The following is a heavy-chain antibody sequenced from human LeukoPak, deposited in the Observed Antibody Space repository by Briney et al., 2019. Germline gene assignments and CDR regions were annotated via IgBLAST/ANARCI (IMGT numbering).Heavy chain of an antibody. CDR3: ARRSIAVGNWFDP. CDR1: GGSISSSSYS. Sequence: SETLSLTCTVSGGSISSSSYSWGWIRQPPGKGLEWIGSIYYSGSTYYNPSLKSRVTISVDTSKNQFSLKLSSVTAADTAVYYCARRSIAVGNWFDPWGQGTLVTVSS. D-gene: IGHD6-19*01. J-gene: IGHJ5*02. V-gene: IGHV4-39*01. CDR2: IYYSGST.